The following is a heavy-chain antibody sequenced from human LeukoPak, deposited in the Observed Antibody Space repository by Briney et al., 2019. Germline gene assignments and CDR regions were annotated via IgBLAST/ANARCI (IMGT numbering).Heavy chain of an antibody. J-gene: IGHJ4*02. V-gene: IGHV4-4*08. D-gene: IGHD3-22*01. CDR3: AASAPSYYVAFGF. Sequence: SETLSLTCTVSGVSVNSYCWSLIRQPPGKGLELIGYVCNRGSNNNNPSLESRVIMSLDRSNNQFSLRLTSVTAADTAVYYCAASAPSYYVAFGFWGQGTLVTVSS. CDR1: GVSVNSYC. CDR2: VCNRGSN.